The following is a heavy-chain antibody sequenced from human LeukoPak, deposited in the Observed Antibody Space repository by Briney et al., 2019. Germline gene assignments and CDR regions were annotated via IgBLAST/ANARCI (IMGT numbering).Heavy chain of an antibody. J-gene: IGHJ4*02. CDR2: INPSGGST. V-gene: IGHV1-46*01. D-gene: IGHD6-6*01. CDR1: GYTFTSYY. Sequence: ASVKVSCKASGYTFTSYYIHWVRQAPGQGLEWMGIINPSGGSTSYAQKFQGRVTMPRDTSTSTLYMELCSLRSEDTAVYYCARKIAAPNKGFDYWGQGTLVTVSS. CDR3: ARKIAAPNKGFDY.